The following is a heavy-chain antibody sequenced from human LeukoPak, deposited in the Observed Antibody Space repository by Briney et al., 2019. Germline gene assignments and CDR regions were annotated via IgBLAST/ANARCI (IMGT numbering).Heavy chain of an antibody. J-gene: IGHJ4*02. CDR1: GFTFSSYE. CDR3: ARAESSWYNYFDY. D-gene: IGHD6-13*01. CDR2: ISSSGSSI. V-gene: IGHV3-48*03. Sequence: PGGSLRLSSAASGFTFSSYEMTWVREAPGKGLEWVSYISSSGSSIYNADSVKGRFTLSRDNAKNSLYLQMNSLRAEDTAVYYCARAESSWYNYFDYWGQGTLVTVSS.